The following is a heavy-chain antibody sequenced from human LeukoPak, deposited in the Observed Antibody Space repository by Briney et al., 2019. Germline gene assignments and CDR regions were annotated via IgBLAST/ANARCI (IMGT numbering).Heavy chain of an antibody. J-gene: IGHJ4*02. CDR1: GYTFTGYY. CDR2: INPNSGGT. V-gene: IGHV1-2*02. D-gene: IGHD6-13*01. Sequence: ASVKVSCKASGYTFTGYYMHWVRQSPGQGLEWMGWINPNSGGTNYAQKFQGRVTMTRDTSISTAYMELSRLRSDDTAVYYCARGGSSSWYSSGSYWGQGTLVTVSS. CDR3: ARGGSSSWYSSGSY.